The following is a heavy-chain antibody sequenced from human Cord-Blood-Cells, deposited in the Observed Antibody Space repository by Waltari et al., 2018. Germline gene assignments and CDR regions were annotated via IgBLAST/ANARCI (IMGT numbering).Heavy chain of an antibody. Sequence: EVQLVQSGAEVRKHGESLKISCKGSGYSFTSYWVGWLRQMHWKGLEWMGIIYPGDSDTRYSPSFQGQVTISADKSISTAYLQWSSLKASDTAMYYCARPGGVTGERVWYFDLWGRGTLVTVSS. CDR3: ARPGGVTGERVWYFDL. V-gene: IGHV5-51*01. CDR1: GYSFTSYW. D-gene: IGHD7-27*01. CDR2: IYPGDSDT. J-gene: IGHJ2*01.